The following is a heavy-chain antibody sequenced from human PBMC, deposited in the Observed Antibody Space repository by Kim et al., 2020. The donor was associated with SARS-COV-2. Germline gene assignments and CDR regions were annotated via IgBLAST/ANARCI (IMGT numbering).Heavy chain of an antibody. CDR3: WRVPQPPGGGCYYSLDV. CDR1: AFPSRSYG. V-gene: IGHV3-48*03. D-gene: IGHD2-2*01. CDR2: ISGDGSTT. Sequence: GGSLRLSCVDSAFPSRSYGMNWVRQAPGKGLEWLSYISGDGSTTYYADSVKGRFTVSRDTAEKSLFLQMTRLRVEDTAVYYCWRVPQPPGGGCYYSLDV. J-gene: IGHJ6*03.